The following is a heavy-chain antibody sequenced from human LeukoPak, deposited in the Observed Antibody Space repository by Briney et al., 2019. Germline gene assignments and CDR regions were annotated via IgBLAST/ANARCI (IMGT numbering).Heavy chain of an antibody. D-gene: IGHD5-24*01. Sequence: GGSLRLSCVASGFTFSSYSMNWVRQAPGKGLEWVSYISIGGTTIYYADSVKGRFTISRDNAKSSLHLQMNSLRDEDTAVYYCAKDGARDGYNYPDYWGQGTLVTVSS. CDR2: ISIGGTTI. V-gene: IGHV3-48*02. CDR3: AKDGARDGYNYPDY. J-gene: IGHJ4*02. CDR1: GFTFSSYS.